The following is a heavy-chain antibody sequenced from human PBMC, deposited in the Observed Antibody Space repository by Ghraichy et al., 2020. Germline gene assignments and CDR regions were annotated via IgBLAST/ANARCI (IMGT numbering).Heavy chain of an antibody. CDR2: ISSNGGST. D-gene: IGHD3-22*01. Sequence: GGSLRLSCAASGFTFSSYAMHWVRQAPGKGLEYVSAISSNGGSTYYANSVKGRFTISRDNSKNTLYLQMGSLRAEDMAVYYCARGLRYYDNSGYPTPGYYYMDVWGKGTTVTVSS. CDR3: ARGLRYYDNSGYPTPGYYYMDV. J-gene: IGHJ6*03. V-gene: IGHV3-64*01. CDR1: GFTFSSYA.